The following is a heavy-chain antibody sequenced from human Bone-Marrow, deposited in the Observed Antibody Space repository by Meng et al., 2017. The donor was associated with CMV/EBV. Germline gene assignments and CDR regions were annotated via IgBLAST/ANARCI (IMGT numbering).Heavy chain of an antibody. V-gene: IGHV3-53*01. J-gene: IGHJ4*02. CDR1: GFTVSRNN. CDR3: ARALRFDY. CDR2: IHSGGRT. Sequence: GESLKISCAASGFTVSRNNMSWVRQAPGKGLEWVSLIHSGGRTYYADSVKGRFIVSRDNSKNSLYLQMNSLRAEDTAVYYCARALRFDYWGQGTLVTVSS.